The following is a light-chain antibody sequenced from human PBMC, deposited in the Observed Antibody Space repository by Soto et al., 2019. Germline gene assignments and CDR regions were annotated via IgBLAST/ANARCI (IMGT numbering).Light chain of an antibody. CDR1: SSDVGGYNY. J-gene: IGLJ2*01. Sequence: QSALTQPASVSGSPGQSITISCTGTSSDVGGYNYVSWYQQHPGKAPKLMIYDVSNRPSGVSNRFSGSKSGNTASLPISGLQAEDEADYYCSSYTSSSTVVFGGGTK. V-gene: IGLV2-14*01. CDR2: DVS. CDR3: SSYTSSSTVV.